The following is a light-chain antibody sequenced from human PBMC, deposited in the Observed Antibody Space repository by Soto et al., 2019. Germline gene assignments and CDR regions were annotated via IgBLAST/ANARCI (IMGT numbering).Light chain of an antibody. CDR1: SSDVGAYNY. CDR2: DVS. Sequence: QSALTQPASVSGSPGQSITISCTGTSSDVGAYNYVSWHQQHPGKAPKLMIYDVSNRPSGISNRFSGSKSGNTASLTISGLQAEDEADYYCSSYTSSSTLYVFGTGTKLTVL. V-gene: IGLV2-14*01. CDR3: SSYTSSSTLYV. J-gene: IGLJ1*01.